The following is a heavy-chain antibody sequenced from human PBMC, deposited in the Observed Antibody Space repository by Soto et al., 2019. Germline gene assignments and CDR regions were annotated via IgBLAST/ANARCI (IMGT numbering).Heavy chain of an antibody. Sequence: EVQLVESGGGLVQPGGSLRLSCAASGFTFSSYWMSWVRQAPGKGLEWVANIKQDGSEKYYVDSVKGRFTISRDNAKNSLYLQMNSLRAEDTAVYYCARPPHHYYYGMDVWGQGTTVTVSS. V-gene: IGHV3-7*05. J-gene: IGHJ6*02. CDR3: ARPPHHYYYGMDV. CDR2: IKQDGSEK. CDR1: GFTFSSYW.